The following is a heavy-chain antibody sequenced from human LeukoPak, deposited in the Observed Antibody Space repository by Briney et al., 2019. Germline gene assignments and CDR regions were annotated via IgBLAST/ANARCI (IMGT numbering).Heavy chain of an antibody. V-gene: IGHV7-4-1*02. D-gene: IGHD3-16*01. CDR3: ARDGGITRDSYYDYVWGSYFVSAFDI. CDR1: GYTFTSYG. Sequence: GASVKVSCKASGYTFTSYGISWVRQAPGQGLEWMGWINTNTGNPTYAQGFTGRFVFSLDTSVSTAYLQISSLKAEDTAVYYCARDGGITRDSYYDYVWGSYFVSAFDIWGQGTMVTVSS. CDR2: INTNTGNP. J-gene: IGHJ3*02.